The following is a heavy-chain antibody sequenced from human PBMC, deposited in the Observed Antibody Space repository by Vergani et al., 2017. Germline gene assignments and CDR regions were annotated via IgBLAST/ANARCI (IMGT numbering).Heavy chain of an antibody. V-gene: IGHV3-7*03. D-gene: IGHD5-18*01. CDR1: GFTFSSYS. J-gene: IGHJ6*02. Sequence: EVQLVESGGGLVQPGGSLRLSCAASGFTFSSYSMNWVRQAPGKGLEWVANIKQDGSEKYYVDSVKGRFTISRDNAKNSLYLQMNSLRAEDTAVYYCARESTLGWIQLWLDYYYYGMDVWGQGTTVTVSS. CDR2: IKQDGSEK. CDR3: ARESTLGWIQLWLDYYYYGMDV.